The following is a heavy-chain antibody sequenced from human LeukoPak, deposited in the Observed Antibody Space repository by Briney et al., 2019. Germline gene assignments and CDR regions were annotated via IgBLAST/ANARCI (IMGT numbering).Heavy chain of an antibody. CDR3: VRERNNFWSGHHSIFDS. V-gene: IGHV3-74*01. D-gene: IGHD3-3*01. CDR2: INNDGSST. Sequence: GGSLRLSCAASGLTFSSHWMHWVRQAPGKGLVWLSRINNDGSSTIYADSVKGRFTFSRDNAENTLFLEMSSLRVEDTAVYYCVRERNNFWSGHHSIFDSWGQGTLVTVSS. CDR1: GLTFSSHW. J-gene: IGHJ4*02.